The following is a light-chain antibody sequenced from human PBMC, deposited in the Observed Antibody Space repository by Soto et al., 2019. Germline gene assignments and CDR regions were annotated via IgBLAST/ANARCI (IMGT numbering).Light chain of an antibody. Sequence: DIQMTQSPSSLSASVGDRVTITCRASQGISNSLAWYQQKPGKAPKLLIYSASTLQSGVPSRFSGSGSGTEFTITISSLQPEDVATYYCQSHNSAPPITFGPGTKVDLK. CDR3: QSHNSAPPIT. CDR2: SAS. J-gene: IGKJ3*01. CDR1: QGISNS. V-gene: IGKV1-27*01.